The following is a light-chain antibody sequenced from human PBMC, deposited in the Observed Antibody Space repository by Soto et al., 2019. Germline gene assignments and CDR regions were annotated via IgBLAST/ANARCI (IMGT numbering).Light chain of an antibody. V-gene: IGKV1-39*01. CDR1: QSISSY. CDR2: AAS. J-gene: IGKJ3*01. Sequence: DIQMTQSPSSLSASVGDRVTITCRASQSISSYLNWYQQKPGKAPKLLIYAASSLQSGVPSRFSGSGSGTDFTLTISSLLPEDFATYYCQQSYSTPIFTFGPGTKVDIK. CDR3: QQSYSTPIFT.